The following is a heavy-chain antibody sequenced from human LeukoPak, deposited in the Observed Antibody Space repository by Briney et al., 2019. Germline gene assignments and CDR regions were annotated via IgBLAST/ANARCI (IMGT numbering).Heavy chain of an antibody. CDR2: VYTSGST. V-gene: IGHV4-4*07. CDR1: GGSIRSYY. Sequence: SETLSLTCTVSGGSIRSYYWSWIRQPAGKGLEWIGRVYTSGSTNYNPSLKSRVTVSVDTSKNQFSLKLSSVTAADTAVYYCARDDYGGQRSIDYWGQGTLVTVSS. D-gene: IGHD4-23*01. J-gene: IGHJ4*02. CDR3: ARDDYGGQRSIDY.